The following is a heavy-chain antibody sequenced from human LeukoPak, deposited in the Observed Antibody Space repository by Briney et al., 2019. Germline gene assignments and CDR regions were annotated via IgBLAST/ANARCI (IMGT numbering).Heavy chain of an antibody. CDR3: AREVRGLYYDFWSGSDHFDY. CDR2: INSDGSST. V-gene: IGHV3-74*01. D-gene: IGHD3-3*01. Sequence: GSLRLSCAASGFTFSSYWMHWVRPAPGKGLVWVSRINSDGSSTSYADSVKGRFTISRDNAKNTLYLQMNSLRAEDTAVYYCAREVRGLYYDFWSGSDHFDYWGQGTLVTVSS. CDR1: GFTFSSYW. J-gene: IGHJ4*02.